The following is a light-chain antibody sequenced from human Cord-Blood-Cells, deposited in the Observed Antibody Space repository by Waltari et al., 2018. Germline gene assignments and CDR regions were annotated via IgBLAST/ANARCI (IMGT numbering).Light chain of an antibody. V-gene: IGKV3-20*01. Sequence: EIVLTQSPGTLSLSPGERATLSGRASQSVSSSYYAWYQQKPGQAPRLLTYGASSRATGIPDRFSGSGSGTDFTLTISRLEPEDFAVYYCQQYGSSPRTFGQGTKVEIK. J-gene: IGKJ1*01. CDR3: QQYGSSPRT. CDR2: GAS. CDR1: QSVSSSY.